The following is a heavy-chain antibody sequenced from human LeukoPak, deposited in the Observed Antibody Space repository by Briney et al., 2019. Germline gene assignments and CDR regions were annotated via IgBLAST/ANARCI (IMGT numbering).Heavy chain of an antibody. CDR2: TYYRSTWYN. J-gene: IGHJ5*02. D-gene: IGHD2-2*01. V-gene: IGHV6-1*01. Sequence: SQTLSLTCAISGDSVSSNSVTWNWIRQSPSRGLEWLGRTYYRSTWYNDYAVSVRGRITVNPDASKNQFSLHLNSVTPEDTAVYYCARRLTQYDCFDPWGQGVLVTVSS. CDR3: ARRLTQYDCFDP. CDR1: GDSVSSNSVT.